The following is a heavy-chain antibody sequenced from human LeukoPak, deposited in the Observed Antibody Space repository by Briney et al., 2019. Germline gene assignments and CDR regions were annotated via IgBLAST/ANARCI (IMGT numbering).Heavy chain of an antibody. CDR2: IYYSGST. J-gene: IGHJ6*03. CDR1: GGSISSYY. CDR3: ARHKDYYYSYMDV. Sequence: PSETLSLTCTVSGGSISSYYWSWIRQPPGKGLEWIGYIYYSGSTNYNPSLKSRVTISVDTSKNQFSLKLSSVTAADTAVYYCARHKDYYYSYMDVWGKGTTVTISS. V-gene: IGHV4-59*08.